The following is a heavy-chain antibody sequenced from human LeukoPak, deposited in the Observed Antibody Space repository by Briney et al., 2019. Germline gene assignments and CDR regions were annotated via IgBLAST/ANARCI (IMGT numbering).Heavy chain of an antibody. CDR1: GFTFSSYG. V-gene: IGHV3-30*03. J-gene: IGHJ4*02. D-gene: IGHD3-22*01. CDR2: ISYDGSNK. CDR3: ARDPSYYYDSSGYSF. Sequence: GGSLRLSCAASGFTFSSYGMHWVRQAPGKGLEWVAVISYDGSNKYYADSVKGRFTISRDNAKNSLYLQMNSLRAEDTAVYYCARDPSYYYDSSGYSFWGQGTLVTVSS.